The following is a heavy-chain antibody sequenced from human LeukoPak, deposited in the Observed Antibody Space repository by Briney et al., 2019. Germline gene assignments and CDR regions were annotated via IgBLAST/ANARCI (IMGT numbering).Heavy chain of an antibody. CDR1: GGSISTSSYY. CDR3: ARRGKYCSGGSCLWQGGKANWFDP. CDR2: IYYSGST. V-gene: IGHV4-39*07. J-gene: IGHJ5*02. D-gene: IGHD2-15*01. Sequence: SETLSLTCTVSGGSISTSSYYWGWIRQPPGKGLECIGNIYYSGSTYYNPSLKSRVTISVDTSKNQFSLKLSSVTAADTAVYYCARRGKYCSGGSCLWQGGKANWFDPWGQGTLVTVSS.